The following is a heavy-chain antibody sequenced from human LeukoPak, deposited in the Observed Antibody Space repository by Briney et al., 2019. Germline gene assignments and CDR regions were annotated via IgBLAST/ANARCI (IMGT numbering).Heavy chain of an antibody. CDR3: ARGHYDFWSAYYFDY. CDR2: IKQDGSEK. Sequence: GGSLRLSCAASGFTFSSYAMSWVRQAPGKGLEWVANIKQDGSEKYYVDSVKGRFTISRDNAKNSLYLQMNSLRTEDTAVYYCARGHYDFWSAYYFDYWGQGTLVTVSS. D-gene: IGHD3-3*01. J-gene: IGHJ4*02. CDR1: GFTFSSYA. V-gene: IGHV3-7*04.